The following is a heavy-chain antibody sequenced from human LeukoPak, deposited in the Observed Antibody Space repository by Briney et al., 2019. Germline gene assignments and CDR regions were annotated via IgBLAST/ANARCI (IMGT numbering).Heavy chain of an antibody. CDR2: IYYSGST. J-gene: IGHJ4*02. V-gene: IGHV4-34*01. Sequence: SETLSLTCAVYGGSFSGYYWSWIRQPPGKGLEWIGYIYYSGSTYYNPSLKSRVTISVDTSKNQFSLKLSSVTVADTAVYYCARRLYYYDSTLDYWGQGTLVTVSS. CDR1: GGSFSGYY. CDR3: ARRLYYYDSTLDY. D-gene: IGHD3-22*01.